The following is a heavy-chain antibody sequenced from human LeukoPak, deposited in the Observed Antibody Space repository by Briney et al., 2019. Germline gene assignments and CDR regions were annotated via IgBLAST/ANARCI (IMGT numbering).Heavy chain of an antibody. CDR1: DYSISSGYY. Sequence: SETLSLTCAVSDYSISSGYYWGWIRQPPGKGLEWIGSIYHSGSTYYNPSLKSRVTISVDTSKNQFSLKLSSVTAADTAVYYCARGSHYYYGMDVWGKGTTVTVSS. V-gene: IGHV4-38-2*01. J-gene: IGHJ6*04. CDR2: IYHSGST. CDR3: ARGSHYYYGMDV.